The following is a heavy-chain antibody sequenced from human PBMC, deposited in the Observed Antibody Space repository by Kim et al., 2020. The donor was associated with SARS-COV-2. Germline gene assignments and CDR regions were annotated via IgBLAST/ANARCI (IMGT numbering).Heavy chain of an antibody. D-gene: IGHD2-15*01. Sequence: GGSLRLSCAASGFSFNTYAMHWVRQSPGKGLEWVAVIRYNGSRTYYVDSVKGRFTISRDNSKNTLYLQMNSLRIEDTAVYYCAKSFGGSYFGYDYWSQGTLVPVS. CDR3: AKSFGGSYFGYDY. J-gene: IGHJ4*02. V-gene: IGHV3-30*18. CDR1: GFSFNTYA. CDR2: IRYNGSRT.